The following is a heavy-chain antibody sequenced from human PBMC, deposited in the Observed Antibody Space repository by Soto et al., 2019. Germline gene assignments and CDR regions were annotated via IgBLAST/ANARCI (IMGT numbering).Heavy chain of an antibody. D-gene: IGHD2-15*01. CDR3: ARDLTFDGGSSGDSYYYGMDV. CDR2: IIPIFGTA. Sequence: GASVKVSCKASGCTFSSYAISWVRQAPGQGLEWMGGIIPIFGTANYAQKFQGRVKITADESTSTAYMELSSLRSEDTAVYYCARDLTFDGGSSGDSYYYGMDVWGQGTTVTVSS. J-gene: IGHJ6*02. CDR1: GCTFSSYA. V-gene: IGHV1-69*13.